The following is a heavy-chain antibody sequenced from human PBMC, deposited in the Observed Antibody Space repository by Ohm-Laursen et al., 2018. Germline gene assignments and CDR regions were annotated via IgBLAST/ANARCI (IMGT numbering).Heavy chain of an antibody. CDR1: GGSFSGYY. CDR2: INHSGST. J-gene: IGHJ4*02. CDR3: ARGDREFDY. D-gene: IGHD5-24*01. Sequence: GTLSLTWAVYGGSFSGYYWSWIRQPPGKGLEWIGEINHSGSTNYNPSLKNRVTISVDTSKNQFSLKQSSVTAADTAVYYCARGDREFDYWGQGTLVTVSS. V-gene: IGHV4-34*01.